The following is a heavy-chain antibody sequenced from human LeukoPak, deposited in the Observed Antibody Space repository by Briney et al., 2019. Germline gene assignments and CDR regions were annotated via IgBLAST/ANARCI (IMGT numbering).Heavy chain of an antibody. CDR1: VGSISSYY. V-gene: IGHV4-59*01. D-gene: IGHD2-2*01. J-gene: IGHJ4*02. CDR3: ARDVVGTVDY. CDR2: IYYSGST. Sequence: PSETLSLTCTVSVGSISSYYWSWIRQPPGKGLEWIGYIYYSGSTNYNPSLKSRVTISVDTSKNQFSLKLSSVTAADTAVYYCARDVVGTVDYWGQGTLVTVSS.